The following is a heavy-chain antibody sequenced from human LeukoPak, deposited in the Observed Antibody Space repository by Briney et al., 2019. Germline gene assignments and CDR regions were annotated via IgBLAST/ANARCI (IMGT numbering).Heavy chain of an antibody. V-gene: IGHV1-2*02. D-gene: IGHD1-26*01. Sequence: GASVKVSCKASGYTFTGYYMHWVRQAPGQGLEWMGWINPNSGGTNYAQNLQGRVTMTTGTSTSTVYMELRSLRSDDTAVYYCAFSSYYLQGNYYYMDVWGKGTTVTVSS. CDR2: INPNSGGT. J-gene: IGHJ6*03. CDR3: AFSSYYLQGNYYYMDV. CDR1: GYTFTGYY.